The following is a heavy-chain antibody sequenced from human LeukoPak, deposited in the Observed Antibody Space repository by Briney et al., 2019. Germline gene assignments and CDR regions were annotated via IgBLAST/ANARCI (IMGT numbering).Heavy chain of an antibody. D-gene: IGHD6-13*01. V-gene: IGHV1-18*01. CDR2: ISAYNGNT. J-gene: IGHJ4*02. CDR3: ARFSPYSSSWSRFFDY. CDR1: GYTFTSYG. Sequence: ASVKVSCKASGYTFTSYGISWVRQAPGQGLEWMGCISAYNGNTNYAQKLQGRVTMTTDTSTSTAYMELRSLRSDDTAVYYCARFSPYSSSWSRFFDYWGQGTLVTVSS.